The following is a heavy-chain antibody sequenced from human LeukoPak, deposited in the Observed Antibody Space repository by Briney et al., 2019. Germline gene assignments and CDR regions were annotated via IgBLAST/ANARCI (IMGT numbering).Heavy chain of an antibody. Sequence: APVKVSRKASGYTFTGYFIHWVRRAPGQGLEWMGWVNPNNGDTKYAQKFQGRVTMTRDTSISTAYMELSRLRSDDTAVYYCAREIGRSGYDGGFDYWGQGALVTVSS. CDR3: AREIGRSGYDGGFDY. CDR2: VNPNNGDT. V-gene: IGHV1-2*02. J-gene: IGHJ4*02. CDR1: GYTFTGYF. D-gene: IGHD5-12*01.